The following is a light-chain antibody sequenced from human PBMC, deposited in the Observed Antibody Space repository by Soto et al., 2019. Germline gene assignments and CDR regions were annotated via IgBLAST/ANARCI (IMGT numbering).Light chain of an antibody. Sequence: DIQMTPSPSTLSASVVDRVSITCRASQSISRSLAWYQQKSGKAPKLLISKASSLESGVPSRFSGSGSGTEFTLTISSLQPDDSATYYCQQYNSYRAFGQGTKVDIK. J-gene: IGKJ1*01. CDR1: QSISRS. CDR2: KAS. CDR3: QQYNSYRA. V-gene: IGKV1-5*03.